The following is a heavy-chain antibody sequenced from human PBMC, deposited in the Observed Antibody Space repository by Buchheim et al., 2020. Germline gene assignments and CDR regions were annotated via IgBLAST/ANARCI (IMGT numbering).Heavy chain of an antibody. D-gene: IGHD3-9*01. J-gene: IGHJ4*02. Sequence: EVQLVESGGGLVGPGGSLTLSCATSGFTFHDHWMSWIRQAPGKGLEWIARVKSTSAGGTIDYVTSVKGRFVISRDASKNILYLQMNSLKNEDTAVYYCTTEPRYWGQGTL. CDR1: GFTFHDHW. CDR3: TTEPRY. V-gene: IGHV3-15*01. CDR2: VKSTSAGGTI.